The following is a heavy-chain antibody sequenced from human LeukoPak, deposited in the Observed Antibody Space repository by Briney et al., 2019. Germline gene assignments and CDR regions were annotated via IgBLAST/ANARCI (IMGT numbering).Heavy chain of an antibody. D-gene: IGHD1-26*01. CDR3: ARPASSGSYSPADY. V-gene: IGHV4-38-2*02. CDR1: GYSISSGYY. Sequence: SETLSLTCTVSGYSISSGYYWGWIRQPPGKGLEWIGEINHSGSTNYNPSLRSRVTISVDTSKNQFSLKLSSVTAADTAVYYCARPASSGSYSPADYWGQGTLVTVSS. CDR2: INHSGST. J-gene: IGHJ4*02.